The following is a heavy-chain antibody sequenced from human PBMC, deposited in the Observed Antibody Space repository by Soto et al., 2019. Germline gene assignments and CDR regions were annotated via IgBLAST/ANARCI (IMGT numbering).Heavy chain of an antibody. CDR1: GGSISSSSYY. J-gene: IGHJ6*02. CDR2: IYYSGST. Sequence: QLQLQESGPGLVKPSETLSLTCTVSGGSISSSSYYWGWIRQPPGKGLEWIGSIYYSGSTYYNPSLKSRVTISVDTSKHQFSLKLSSVTAADTAVYYCARHSPLSPTMVRGVITLYYYYGMDVWGQGTTVTVSS. CDR3: ARHSPLSPTMVRGVITLYYYYGMDV. V-gene: IGHV4-39*01. D-gene: IGHD3-10*01.